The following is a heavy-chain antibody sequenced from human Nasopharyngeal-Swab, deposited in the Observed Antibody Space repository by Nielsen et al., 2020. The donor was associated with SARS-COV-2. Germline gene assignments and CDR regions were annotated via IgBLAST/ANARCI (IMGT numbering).Heavy chain of an antibody. V-gene: IGHV1-46*02. CDR2: INPGSGGT. Sequence: ASVKVSCKASGYTFNNYYIHWVRQAPGQGLEWMGMINPGSGGTTYAQKFQGRVTMTRDTSTSTVFMDLCSLRSEDTAVYYGARRGRCSGSSCDMDVWGQGTTVTVSS. D-gene: IGHD2-2*01. CDR3: ARRGRCSGSSCDMDV. CDR1: GYTFNNYY. J-gene: IGHJ6*02.